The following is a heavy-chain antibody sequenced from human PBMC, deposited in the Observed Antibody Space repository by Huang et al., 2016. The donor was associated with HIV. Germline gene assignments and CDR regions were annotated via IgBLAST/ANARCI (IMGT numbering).Heavy chain of an antibody. CDR3: VHRNVNMVVTAPNWFDP. Sequence: QITLKESGPTLMKPTQTLTLTCTFSGFALTTSGVGVGWIRQTPGKALEWLSLIYWDDDNRYSPSLKSRLTITKDTSKNQVVLRMTNMNPADTGTYYCVHRNVNMVVTAPNWFDPWGQGTLVTVSS. CDR2: IYWDDDN. CDR1: GFALTTSGVG. D-gene: IGHD2-21*02. V-gene: IGHV2-5*02. J-gene: IGHJ5*02.